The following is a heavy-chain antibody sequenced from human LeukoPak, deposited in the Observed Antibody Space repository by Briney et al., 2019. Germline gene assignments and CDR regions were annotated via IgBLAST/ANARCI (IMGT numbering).Heavy chain of an antibody. Sequence: ASVKVSCKASGYTFTNYGISWVRQAPGQGLERMGWISIYNGNTDYAQKLRGRVTMTTDTSTSTAYMELRSLRSDDTAVYYCARITYDFWSGYYMPDDPWGQGTLVTVSS. V-gene: IGHV1-18*01. CDR2: ISIYNGNT. CDR1: GYTFTNYG. D-gene: IGHD3-3*01. CDR3: ARITYDFWSGYYMPDDP. J-gene: IGHJ5*02.